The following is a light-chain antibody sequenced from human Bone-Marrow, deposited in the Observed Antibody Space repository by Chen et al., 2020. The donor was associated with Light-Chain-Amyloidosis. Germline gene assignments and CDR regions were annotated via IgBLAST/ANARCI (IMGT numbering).Light chain of an antibody. CDR2: DDS. J-gene: IGLJ3*02. V-gene: IGLV3-21*02. CDR1: NIGSAS. Sequence: SYVLTQPSSVSVAPGQTATIACGGNNIGSASVRWYQQTPGQATLLVGDDDSDRPSGIPERLSGSNSGNTATLTISRVEAGDEADYYGQVWDRSSDRPVFGGGTQLT. CDR3: QVWDRSSDRPV.